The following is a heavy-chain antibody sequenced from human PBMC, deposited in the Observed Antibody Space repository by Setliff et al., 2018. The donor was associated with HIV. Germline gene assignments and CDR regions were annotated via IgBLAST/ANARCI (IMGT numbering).Heavy chain of an antibody. D-gene: IGHD1-26*01. V-gene: IGHV4-34*01. CDR3: ASRRAATWRGLFVGFEN. CDR2: INHSGST. CDR1: GGSFNGYY. Sequence: PSETLSLTCAVYGGSFNGYYWSWIRQPPGKGLEWIGEINHSGSTNYNPSLKSRVTMSVDKSKNQFSLKLSSVTAADTAVYYCASRRAATWRGLFVGFENWGQGTLVTVSS. J-gene: IGHJ4*02.